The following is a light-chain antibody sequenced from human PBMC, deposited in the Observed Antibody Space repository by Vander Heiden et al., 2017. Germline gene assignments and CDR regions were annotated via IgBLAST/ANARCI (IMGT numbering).Light chain of an antibody. V-gene: IGKV1-39*01. CDR2: AAS. CDR1: QSISSY. Sequence: DIQMTQSPSSLSASVGDRDTITCRASQSISSYLNWYQQKPGKAPKLLIYAASSLQSGVPSRFSGSGSGTDFTLTISRLQPEDFATYYCQQSDSTPRTFGGGTKVEIK. J-gene: IGKJ4*01. CDR3: QQSDSTPRT.